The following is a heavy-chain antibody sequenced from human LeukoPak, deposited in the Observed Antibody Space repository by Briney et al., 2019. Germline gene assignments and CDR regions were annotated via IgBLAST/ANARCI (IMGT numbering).Heavy chain of an antibody. Sequence: ASVTVSCKASGYTFTSYYMHWVRQAPGQGREWMGIINPRGGSTSNAQNFQARVTMTRDTATSTVYMELSSLRSEDTAVYDCARAGITMIVEGAFDIWGQGTMVTVSS. D-gene: IGHD3-22*01. CDR1: GYTFTSYY. V-gene: IGHV1-46*01. CDR3: ARAGITMIVEGAFDI. CDR2: INPRGGST. J-gene: IGHJ3*02.